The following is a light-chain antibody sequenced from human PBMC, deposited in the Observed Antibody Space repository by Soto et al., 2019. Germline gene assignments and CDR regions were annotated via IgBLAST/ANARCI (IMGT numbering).Light chain of an antibody. CDR2: DVS. Sequence: QSALTQPASVSGSPGQSITISCTGTSSDIGGYNYVSWYQQHPGEAPTLMIYDVSNRSSGVSNRFSGSKSGNTASLTISWLQAEDEADYYCSSYTRSSTRVFGTGTKLTVL. CDR1: SSDIGGYNY. V-gene: IGLV2-14*01. J-gene: IGLJ1*01. CDR3: SSYTRSSTRV.